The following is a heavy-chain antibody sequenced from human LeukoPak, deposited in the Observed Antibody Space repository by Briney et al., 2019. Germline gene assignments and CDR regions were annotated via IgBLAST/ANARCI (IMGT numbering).Heavy chain of an antibody. CDR3: ARWEGDWFEP. V-gene: IGHV4-59*01. D-gene: IGHD1-26*01. J-gene: IGHJ5*02. CDR2: VYYTGST. Sequence: WSWIRQXPGEGLEWIGSVYYTGSTNYNPSLKSRVTMSVHTSRNQFSLKLSSLTAAGTAVYYCARWEGDWFEPWGRGTPVTVSS.